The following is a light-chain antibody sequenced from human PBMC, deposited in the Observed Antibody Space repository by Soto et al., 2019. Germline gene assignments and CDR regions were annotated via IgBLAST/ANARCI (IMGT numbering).Light chain of an antibody. CDR2: DAS. CDR3: PQRSNGPYLT. Sequence: EIVLTQSPATLSLSPGERATLSCRASQSVSSYLAWYQQKPGQAPRLLIYDASNRATGIPARFSGSGSGTDLTLTISSLEPEDFAVYYCPQRSNGPYLTFGGGTKVEIK. V-gene: IGKV3-11*01. CDR1: QSVSSY. J-gene: IGKJ4*01.